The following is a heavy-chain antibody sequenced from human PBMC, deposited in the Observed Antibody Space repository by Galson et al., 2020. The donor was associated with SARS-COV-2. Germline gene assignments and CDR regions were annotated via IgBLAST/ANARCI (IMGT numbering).Heavy chain of an antibody. V-gene: IGHV3-7*03. CDR3: ARDGLAAADHYYYYGMDV. CDR2: IKQDGSEK. D-gene: IGHD6-13*01. J-gene: IGHJ6*02. CDR1: GFTFSSYW. Sequence: TGGSLRLSCAASGFTFSSYWMSWVRQAPGKGLEWVANIKQDGSEKYYVDSVKGRFTISRDNAKNSLYLQMNSLRAEDTAVYYCARDGLAAADHYYYYGMDVWGQGTTVTVSS.